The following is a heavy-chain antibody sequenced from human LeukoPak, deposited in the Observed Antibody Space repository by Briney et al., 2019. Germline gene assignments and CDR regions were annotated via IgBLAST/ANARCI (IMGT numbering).Heavy chain of an antibody. CDR2: ISSEGRIT. V-gene: IGHV3-30*04. CDR3: ARDWQWLVDQ. CDR1: GFTFSSYS. Sequence: GGSLRLSCEASGFTFSSYSMHWVRQAPGKGLEWVAIISSEGRITYYADSVKGRFTISRDNSKNTLYLQMNSPSAEDTALYYCARDWQWLVDQWGQGTLVTVSS. D-gene: IGHD6-19*01. J-gene: IGHJ4*02.